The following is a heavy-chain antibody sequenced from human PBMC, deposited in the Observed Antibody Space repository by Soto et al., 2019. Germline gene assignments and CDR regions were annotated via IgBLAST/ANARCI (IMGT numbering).Heavy chain of an antibody. Sequence: GGSLRLSCAASGFTFSSYGMHWVRQAPGKGLEWVAVIWYDGSNKYYADSVKGRFTISRDNSKNTLYLQMNSLRAEDTAVYYCARSGTDGIDAFDIWGQGTMVTVSS. CDR3: ARSGTDGIDAFDI. D-gene: IGHD1-26*01. J-gene: IGHJ3*02. CDR1: GFTFSSYG. CDR2: IWYDGSNK. V-gene: IGHV3-33*01.